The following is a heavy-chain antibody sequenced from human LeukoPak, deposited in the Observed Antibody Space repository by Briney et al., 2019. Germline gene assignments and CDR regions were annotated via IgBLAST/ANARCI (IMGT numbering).Heavy chain of an antibody. CDR1: GGSIRSSSYY. CDR3: ARHGDGGPAEYFRH. Sequence: SETLSLTCTVSGGSIRSSSYYWGWIRQPPGKGLEWIGSIYYSGSTYYNASLKSRGTISVDTSKNQFSLNLSSVTAADTAVYYCARHGDGGPAEYFRHWGQGTLVTVSS. CDR2: IYYSGST. V-gene: IGHV4-39*01. D-gene: IGHD4-23*01. J-gene: IGHJ1*01.